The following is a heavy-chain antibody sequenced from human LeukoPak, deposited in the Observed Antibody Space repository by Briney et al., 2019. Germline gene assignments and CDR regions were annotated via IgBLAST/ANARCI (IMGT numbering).Heavy chain of an antibody. V-gene: IGHV6-1*01. CDR2: TYYRSKWYN. D-gene: IGHD2-2*01. Sequence: SQTLSLTCAISGDSVSGNRAVWNWIRQSPSRGLEWLGRTYYRSKWYNDYAVSVKGRITVNPDTSKNQFSLQLNSVTPEDTAVHYCARDAPGQSYFDYWGQGTLVTVSS. CDR3: ARDAPGQSYFDY. J-gene: IGHJ4*02. CDR1: GDSVSGNRAV.